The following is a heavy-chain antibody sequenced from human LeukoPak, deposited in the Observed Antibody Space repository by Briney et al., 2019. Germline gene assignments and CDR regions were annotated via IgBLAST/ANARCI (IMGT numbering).Heavy chain of an antibody. V-gene: IGHV4-39*01. CDR3: ARHSFGSGPEYFQH. CDR1: GGSISGSGYY. D-gene: IGHD6-19*01. Sequence: SSGTLSLTCTVSGGSISGSGYYWGWIRQPPGKGLEWIGSIYYSGSTYYNPSLESRVTISVDTSKNQFSLKLSSVTAADTAVYYCARHSFGSGPEYFQHWGQGTLVTVSS. CDR2: IYYSGST. J-gene: IGHJ1*01.